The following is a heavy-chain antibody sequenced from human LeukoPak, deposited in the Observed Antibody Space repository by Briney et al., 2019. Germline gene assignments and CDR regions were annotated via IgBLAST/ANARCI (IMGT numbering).Heavy chain of an antibody. J-gene: IGHJ4*02. Sequence: ASVEVSCKASGYTFTGYYMHWVRQTPGQGLEWMGRINPNSGGTNYAQKFQGRVTMTRDTSISTAYMELSRLRSDDTAVYYCARSIVVVTAGCFDYWGQGTLVTVSS. CDR3: ARSIVVVTAGCFDY. D-gene: IGHD2-21*02. V-gene: IGHV1-2*06. CDR1: GYTFTGYY. CDR2: INPNSGGT.